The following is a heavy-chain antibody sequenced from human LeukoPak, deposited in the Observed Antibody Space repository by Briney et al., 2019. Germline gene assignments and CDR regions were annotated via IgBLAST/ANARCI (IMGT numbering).Heavy chain of an antibody. J-gene: IGHJ4*02. V-gene: IGHV3-30-3*01. D-gene: IGHD6-13*01. Sequence: GRSLRLSCAASGFTFSNYAMHWARQAPGKGLEWVAFISHDRSNNCHADSVKGRFTISRGNSKNTLYLQMNSLTDEDTAVYYCARGDSSWYGVHFDYWGQGTLVTVSS. CDR3: ARGDSSWYGVHFDY. CDR2: ISHDRSNN. CDR1: GFTFSNYA.